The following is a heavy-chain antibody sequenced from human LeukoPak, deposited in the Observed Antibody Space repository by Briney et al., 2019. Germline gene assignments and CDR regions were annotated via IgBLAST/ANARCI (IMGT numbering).Heavy chain of an antibody. J-gene: IGHJ5*02. V-gene: IGHV4-30-2*01. D-gene: IGHD3-22*01. CDR2: IYHSGST. CDR3: ARNYYDSSGYYVGGFDP. Sequence: PSQTLSLTCAVSGGSISSGGYSWSWIRQPPGKGLEWIGYIYHSGSTYYNPSLKSRVTISVDTSKNQFSLKLSSVTAADTAVYYCARNYYDSSGYYVGGFDPWGQGTLVTVSS. CDR1: GGSISSGGYS.